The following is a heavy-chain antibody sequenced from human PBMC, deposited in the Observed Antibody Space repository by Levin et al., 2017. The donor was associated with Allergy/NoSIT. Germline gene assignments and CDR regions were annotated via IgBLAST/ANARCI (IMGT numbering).Heavy chain of an antibody. CDR1: GGTFSSYA. D-gene: IGHD6-19*01. J-gene: IGHJ3*02. V-gene: IGHV1-69*04. CDR2: IIPILGIA. CDR3: ARDYSSGWYGAFDI. Sequence: ASVKVSCKASGGTFSSYAISWVRQAPGQGLEWMGRIIPILGIANYAQKFQGRVTITADKSTSTAYMELSSLRSEDTAVYYCARDYSSGWYGAFDIWGQGTMVTVSS.